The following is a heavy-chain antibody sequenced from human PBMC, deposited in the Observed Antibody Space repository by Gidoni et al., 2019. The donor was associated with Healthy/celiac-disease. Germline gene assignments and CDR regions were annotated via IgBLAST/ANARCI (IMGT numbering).Heavy chain of an antibody. Sequence: QVQLVQSGAEVKKPGASVKVSCKASGYTVTSYDITWVRQATGQGLEWMGWMNPNSGNTGYAQKFQGRVTMTRNTSISTAYMELSSLRSEDTAVYYWARGSKVRGVITHYYYYYMDVWGKGTTVTVSS. CDR2: MNPNSGNT. J-gene: IGHJ6*03. D-gene: IGHD3-10*01. CDR1: GYTVTSYD. CDR3: ARGSKVRGVITHYYYYYMDV. V-gene: IGHV1-8*01.